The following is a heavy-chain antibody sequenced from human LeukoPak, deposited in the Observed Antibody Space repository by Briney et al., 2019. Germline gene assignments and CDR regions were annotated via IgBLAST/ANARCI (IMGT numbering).Heavy chain of an antibody. J-gene: IGHJ6*02. CDR1: GFTFSSFG. CDR3: AKDQLSEGVGSYYGMDV. V-gene: IGHV3-30*18. Sequence: GRALRLSCAASGFTFSSFGMHWVGPAPGKGVEWVAVISYDGSNKYYADSVKGRFTILRDNSRNTLYLQMNSLRADDTAVYYCAKDQLSEGVGSYYGMDVWGQGTTVTVSS. CDR2: ISYDGSNK.